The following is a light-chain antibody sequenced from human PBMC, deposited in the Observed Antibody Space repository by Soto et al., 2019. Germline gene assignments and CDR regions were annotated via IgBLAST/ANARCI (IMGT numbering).Light chain of an antibody. CDR1: QSVSSNY. J-gene: IGKJ1*01. CDR3: QQYDTSPRT. V-gene: IGKV3-20*01. CDR2: GAS. Sequence: EVMLTQSPGTLSLSPGERATLSCRASQSVSSNYLAWYQQKSGQAPRLLIYGASNRATGIPDRFSGSGSGTDFTLTIRRLEPADFAVYYCQQYDTSPRTFGQGTKVEFK.